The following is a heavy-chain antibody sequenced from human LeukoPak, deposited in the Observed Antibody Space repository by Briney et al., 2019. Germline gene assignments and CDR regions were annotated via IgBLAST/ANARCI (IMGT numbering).Heavy chain of an antibody. J-gene: IGHJ4*02. CDR3: AGEGHYYGSGSPDY. CDR1: GFTFSSCG. CDR2: IRYHGIDK. D-gene: IGHD3-10*01. V-gene: IGHV3-30*02. Sequence: GGSLRLSCAASGFTFSSCGMHWVRQAPGKGLEWVAFIRYHGIDKYYADSVKGRFTISRGNAKNTLYLQMNGLRAEDTAVYYCAGEGHYYGSGSPDYWGQGTLVTVSS.